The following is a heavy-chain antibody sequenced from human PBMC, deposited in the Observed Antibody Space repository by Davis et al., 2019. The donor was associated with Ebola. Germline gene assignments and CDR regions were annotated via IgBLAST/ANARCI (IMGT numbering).Heavy chain of an antibody. Sequence: GGSLRLSCAASGFTFSTYAMSWVRQAPGKGPEWVAIIKQDGGEKYYVDSVKGRFTISRDNAKNSLFLQMNSLRAEDTALYYCASGDGRGSSYDMDVWGQGTTVTVSS. V-gene: IGHV3-7*03. CDR1: GFTFSTYA. CDR3: ASGDGRGSSYDMDV. CDR2: IKQDGGEK. D-gene: IGHD5-12*01. J-gene: IGHJ6*02.